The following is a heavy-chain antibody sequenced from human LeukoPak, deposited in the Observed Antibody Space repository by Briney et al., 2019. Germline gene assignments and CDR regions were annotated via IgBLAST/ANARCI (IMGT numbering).Heavy chain of an antibody. CDR2: ISSSGSTI. J-gene: IGHJ4*02. CDR3: ARTYRYDSSGYYYAFYFDY. CDR1: GFTFSSYW. V-gene: IGHV3-48*04. Sequence: GGSLRLSCAASGFTFSSYWMSWVRQAPGKGLEWVSYISSSGSTIYYADSVKGRFTISRDNAKNSLYLQMNSLRAEDTAVYYCARTYRYDSSGYYYAFYFDYWGQGTLVTVSS. D-gene: IGHD3-22*01.